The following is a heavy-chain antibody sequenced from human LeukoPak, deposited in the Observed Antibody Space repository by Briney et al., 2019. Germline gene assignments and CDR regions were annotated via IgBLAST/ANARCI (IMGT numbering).Heavy chain of an antibody. CDR3: ARDLSGYSGYDLFY. J-gene: IGHJ4*02. V-gene: IGHV3-21*01. D-gene: IGHD5-12*01. CDR1: GFTFSSYS. CDR2: ISSSSSYI. Sequence: GESLKISCAASGFTFSSYSMNWVRQAPGKGLEWVSSISSSSSYIYYADSVKGRFTISRDNAKNSLYLQMNSLRAEDKAVYYCARDLSGYSGYDLFYWGQGTLVTVSS.